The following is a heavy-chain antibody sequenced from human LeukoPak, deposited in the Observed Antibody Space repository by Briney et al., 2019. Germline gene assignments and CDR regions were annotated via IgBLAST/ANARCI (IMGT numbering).Heavy chain of an antibody. CDR1: GYTPTELS. Sequence: GASVKVSCKVSGYTPTELSMHWVRQAPGKGLEWMGGFGPEDGETIYAQKFQGRVTMTEDTSTDTAYMELSSLRSDDTAVYYCARGGEMYYDILTTLGYWGQGTLVTVSS. CDR3: ARGGEMYYDILTTLGY. J-gene: IGHJ4*02. V-gene: IGHV1-24*01. CDR2: FGPEDGET. D-gene: IGHD3-9*01.